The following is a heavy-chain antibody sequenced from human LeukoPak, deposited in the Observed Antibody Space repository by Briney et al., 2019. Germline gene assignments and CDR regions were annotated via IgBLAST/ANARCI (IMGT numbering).Heavy chain of an antibody. Sequence: PGKSLRLSCEASGFTFSSYAMHWVRQAPGKGLEWVAVTSYDGSNEYYADSVKGRFTISRDNSKNTLYLQMNSLRAEDTAVYYCAREGTHNDYGDPFDYWGQGTLVTVSS. J-gene: IGHJ4*02. CDR2: TSYDGSNE. CDR3: AREGTHNDYGDPFDY. V-gene: IGHV3-30-3*01. D-gene: IGHD4-17*01. CDR1: GFTFSSYA.